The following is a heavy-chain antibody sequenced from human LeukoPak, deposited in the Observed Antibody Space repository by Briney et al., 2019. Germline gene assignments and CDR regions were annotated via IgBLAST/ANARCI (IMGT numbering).Heavy chain of an antibody. CDR2: INPNSGGT. CDR1: GYTFTGYY. J-gene: IGHJ3*02. Sequence: GASVKVSCKASGYTFTGYYMHWVRQAPGQGLEWMGWINPNSGGTNYAQKFQGRVTMTRDTSISTAYMELSRLRSDDTAVYYCARGTSNYGLDAFDIWGQGTMVTVSS. D-gene: IGHD1-7*01. CDR3: ARGTSNYGLDAFDI. V-gene: IGHV1-2*02.